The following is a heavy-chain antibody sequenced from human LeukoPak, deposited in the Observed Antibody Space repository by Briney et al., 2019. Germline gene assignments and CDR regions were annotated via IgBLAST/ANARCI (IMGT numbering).Heavy chain of an antibody. D-gene: IGHD2-21*02. CDR2: IYHSGST. J-gene: IGHJ4*02. CDR3: ARDQAYCGGDCYFDF. V-gene: IGHV4-38-2*02. Sequence: SETLSLTCAVSDYSISSAYYWGWIRQPPGKGLGWIGSIYHSGSTDYNPSLKSRVTISVDTSKNQFSLKLRSVTAADTAVYYRARDQAYCGGDCYFDFWGQGTLVTVSS. CDR1: DYSISSAYY.